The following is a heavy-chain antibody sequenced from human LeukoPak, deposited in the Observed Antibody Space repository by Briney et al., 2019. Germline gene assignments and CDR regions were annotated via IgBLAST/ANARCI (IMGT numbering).Heavy chain of an antibody. D-gene: IGHD5-12*01. Sequence: TSETLSLTCAVYGGSFSGYYWSWIRQPPGKGLEWIGEINYSGSTNYNPSLKSRVTISVDTSKNQFSLKLSSVTAADTAVYYCAGGYSGYGYRLRKPPGYWGQGTLVTVSS. V-gene: IGHV4-34*01. CDR3: AGGYSGYGYRLRKPPGY. CDR2: INYSGST. CDR1: GGSFSGYY. J-gene: IGHJ4*02.